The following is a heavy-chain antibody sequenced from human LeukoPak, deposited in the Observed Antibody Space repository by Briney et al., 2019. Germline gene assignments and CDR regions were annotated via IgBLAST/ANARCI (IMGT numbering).Heavy chain of an antibody. D-gene: IGHD3-3*01. CDR1: GGSISSYY. Sequence: PSQTLSLTCTVSGGSISSYYWSWIRQPPGKGLEWIGYIYYSGSTNYNPSLKSRVTISVDTSKNQFSLKLSSVTAADTAVYYCARVRRDFWSGYSHFDYWGQGTLVTVSS. CDR2: IYYSGST. V-gene: IGHV4-59*12. J-gene: IGHJ4*02. CDR3: ARVRRDFWSGYSHFDY.